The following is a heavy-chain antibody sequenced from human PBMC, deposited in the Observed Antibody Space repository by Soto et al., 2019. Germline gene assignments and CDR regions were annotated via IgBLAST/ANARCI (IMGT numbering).Heavy chain of an antibody. D-gene: IGHD2-15*01. CDR2: IYYSGST. V-gene: IGHV4-31*03. CDR1: GGSISSGGYY. Sequence: SETLSLTCTVSGGSISSGGYYWSWIRQHPGKGLEWIGYIYYSGSTYYNPSLKSRVTISVDTSKNQFSLKLSSVTAADTAVYYCGRRYGGNFDYWGQGTLVTVS. J-gene: IGHJ4*02. CDR3: GRRYGGNFDY.